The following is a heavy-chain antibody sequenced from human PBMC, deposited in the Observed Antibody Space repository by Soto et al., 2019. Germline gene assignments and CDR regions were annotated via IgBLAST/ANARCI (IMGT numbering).Heavy chain of an antibody. J-gene: IGHJ4*02. CDR3: ARDGPWQQLVDFDF. V-gene: IGHV1-18*01. D-gene: IGHD6-13*01. Sequence: ASVKVSCKASGYTFTSYCISWVRQAPGQGLEWMGWISAYNGNTNYAQKLQGRVTMTTDTSTSTAYMELRSLRSDDTAVYYCARDGPWQQLVDFDFWGQGTLVTVSS. CDR2: ISAYNGNT. CDR1: GYTFTSYC.